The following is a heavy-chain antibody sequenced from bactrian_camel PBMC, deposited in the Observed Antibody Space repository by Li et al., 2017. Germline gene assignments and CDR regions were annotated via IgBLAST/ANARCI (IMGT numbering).Heavy chain of an antibody. D-gene: IGHD3*01. CDR2: SYPGAGPERDT. CDR3: AADGSCSAWYGNFVNTY. V-gene: IGHV3S45*01. CDR1: EDTSGHC. J-gene: IGHJ4*01. Sequence: VQLVESGGGSVQAGGSLVLSCSASEDTSGHCMGWFRQVPGKAREAVASSYPGAGPERDTFIADSVKGRFTISKDNDNILYLQMNSLQPEDTALYYCAADGSCSAWYGNFVNTYWGWGTQVTVS.